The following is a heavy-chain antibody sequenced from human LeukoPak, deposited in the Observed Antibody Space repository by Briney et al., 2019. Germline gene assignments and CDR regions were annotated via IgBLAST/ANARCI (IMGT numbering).Heavy chain of an antibody. D-gene: IGHD5-24*01. V-gene: IGHV1-69*13. J-gene: IGHJ4*02. CDR2: IVPIFGTA. Sequence: ASVTVSFKASGGTFSSYAISWVRQAPGQGLEWMGGIVPIFGTANYAQKFQGRVTITADESTSTAYMELSSLRSEDTAVYYCASGRDGYKNYWGQGTLVTVSS. CDR1: GGTFSSYA. CDR3: ASGRDGYKNY.